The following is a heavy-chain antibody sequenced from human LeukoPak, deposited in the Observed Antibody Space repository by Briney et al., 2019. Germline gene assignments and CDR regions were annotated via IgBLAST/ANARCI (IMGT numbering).Heavy chain of an antibody. J-gene: IGHJ4*02. D-gene: IGHD2-15*01. CDR3: VIDCSGGSCYSVNDY. CDR1: GLIFSSYG. Sequence: GGSLRLSCAASGLIFSSYGMHWVRQAPGKGLEWVAVISYDGSNKYYADSVKGRFTISRDNSKNTLYLQMNSLRVEDTAVYYCVIDCSGGSCYSVNDYWGQGTLVTVSS. V-gene: IGHV3-30*03. CDR2: ISYDGSNK.